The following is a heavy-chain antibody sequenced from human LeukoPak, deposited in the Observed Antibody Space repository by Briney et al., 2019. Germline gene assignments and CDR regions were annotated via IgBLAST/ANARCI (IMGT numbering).Heavy chain of an antibody. J-gene: IGHJ4*02. CDR2: INQDGSAR. Sequence: GGSLRLSCAASGFSLSSHWMSWVRQAPGKGLEWVANINQDGSARYYVDSVKGRFTTSRDNAKNSMYLQMNSLRPEDTAVYYCARWDIRGTAHQLDYWGQGTLVTVSS. V-gene: IGHV3-7*01. D-gene: IGHD5-12*01. CDR3: ARWDIRGTAHQLDY. CDR1: GFSLSSHW.